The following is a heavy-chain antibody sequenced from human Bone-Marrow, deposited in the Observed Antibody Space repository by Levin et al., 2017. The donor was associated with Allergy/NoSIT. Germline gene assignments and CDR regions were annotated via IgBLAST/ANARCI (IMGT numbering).Heavy chain of an antibody. CDR2: IYHSGST. CDR3: ARGPFRTGTTWDFDY. V-gene: IGHV4-30-2*01. J-gene: IGHJ4*02. D-gene: IGHD1-7*01. CDR1: GASMSGGGFS. Sequence: ASETLSLTCAVTGASMSGGGFSWSWIRQPPGKGLEWIGFIYHSGSTQYNPSLNSRVTISVDRSNNLFSLRLSSVTAADTAVYFCARGPFRTGTTWDFDYWGQGALVTVSS.